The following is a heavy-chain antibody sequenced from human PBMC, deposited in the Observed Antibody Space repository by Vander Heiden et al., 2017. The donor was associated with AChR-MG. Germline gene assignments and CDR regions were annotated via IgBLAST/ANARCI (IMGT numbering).Heavy chain of an antibody. CDR1: GATFSSYA. CDR3: ARVRFSDYYDSSGKQHDYFDY. J-gene: IGHJ4*02. Sequence: QVQLVQSGAEVKKPGSSVKVSCKASGATFSSYAINWVRQAPGQGLEWMGGIIPIFATANYAQKFQGRVRITADESMSTAYMELSSLRSEDTAVYYCARVRFSDYYDSSGKQHDYFDYWGQGTLVTVPS. D-gene: IGHD3-22*01. V-gene: IGHV1-69*01. CDR2: IIPIFATA.